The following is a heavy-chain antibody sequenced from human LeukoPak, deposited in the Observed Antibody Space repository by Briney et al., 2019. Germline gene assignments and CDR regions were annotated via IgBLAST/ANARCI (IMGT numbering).Heavy chain of an antibody. CDR3: AKSYNGYESKPDY. Sequence: PGGSLRLSCAASGFTFSSYWMNWARQAPGKGLEWVSSISNSGGRTFYTDSVKGRFTISRDNSKITLYLQMNSLRAEDTAVYYCAKSYNGYESKPDYWGQGTLVTVSS. CDR1: GFTFSSYW. D-gene: IGHD5-12*01. V-gene: IGHV3-23*01. CDR2: ISNSGGRT. J-gene: IGHJ4*02.